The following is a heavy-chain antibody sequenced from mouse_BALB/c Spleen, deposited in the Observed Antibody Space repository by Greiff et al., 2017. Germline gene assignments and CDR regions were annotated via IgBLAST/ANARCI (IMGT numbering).Heavy chain of an antibody. CDR2: IDTSDSYT. D-gene: IGHD1-1*01. CDR1: GYTFTDYW. V-gene: IGHV1-69*01. CDR3: ARLRGY. Sequence: VQLQQSGAELVMPGASVKMSCKASGYTFTDYWMHWVKQRPGQGLEWIGAIDTSDSYTSYNQKFKGKATLTVDESSSTAYMQLSSLTSEDSAVYYCARLRGYWGQGTTLTVSS. J-gene: IGHJ2*01.